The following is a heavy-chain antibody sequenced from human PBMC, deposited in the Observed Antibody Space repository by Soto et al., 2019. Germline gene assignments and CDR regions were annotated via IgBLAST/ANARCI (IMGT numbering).Heavy chain of an antibody. V-gene: IGHV3-23*01. Sequence: GGSRRLSCVASGFTFEDYAMSWVRQAPGKGLEWVSAISGSGGTTYYSDSVKGRFTISRDNSKNTVYLQMNDLRVEDAAEYFCAKDSWAIFGVPAGEYYAMDVWGQGTTVTVSS. CDR3: AKDSWAIFGVPAGEYYAMDV. CDR1: GFTFEDYA. J-gene: IGHJ6*02. D-gene: IGHD3-3*01. CDR2: ISGSGGTT.